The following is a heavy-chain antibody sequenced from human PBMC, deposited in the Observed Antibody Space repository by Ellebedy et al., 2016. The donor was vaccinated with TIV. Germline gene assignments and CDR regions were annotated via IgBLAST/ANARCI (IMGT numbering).Heavy chain of an antibody. Sequence: GESLKISCAASGFTFSSYGMHWVRQAPGKGLEWVSSISSSSSYIYYADSVKGRFTISRDNAKNSLYLQMNSLRAEDTAVYYCARDTRDYDFWSGYHVDYWGQGTLITVSS. CDR1: GFTFSSYG. J-gene: IGHJ4*02. CDR2: ISSSSSYI. CDR3: ARDTRDYDFWSGYHVDY. D-gene: IGHD3-3*01. V-gene: IGHV3-21*01.